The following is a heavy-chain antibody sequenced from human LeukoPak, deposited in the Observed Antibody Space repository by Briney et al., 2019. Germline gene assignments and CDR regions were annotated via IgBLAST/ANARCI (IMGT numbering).Heavy chain of an antibody. J-gene: IGHJ3*02. CDR2: IVGSGDAT. CDR1: GFTFSNYA. Sequence: GGSLRLSCAASGFTFSNYAMTWVRQAPGKGLEWVSVIVGSGDATYYADSVKGRFTISRDNSKNTLYLQMNSLRAEDTAVYYCAKDLRFGEHDAFDIWGRGTMVTVSS. CDR3: AKDLRFGEHDAFDI. D-gene: IGHD3-10*01. V-gene: IGHV3-23*01.